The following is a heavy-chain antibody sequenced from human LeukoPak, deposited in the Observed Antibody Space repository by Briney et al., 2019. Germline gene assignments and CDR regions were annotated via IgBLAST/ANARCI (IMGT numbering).Heavy chain of an antibody. CDR1: RFNLSAYT. J-gene: IGHJ4*02. D-gene: IGHD3-10*01. CDR3: ARASGLNSDY. CDR2: ISSSSVYI. Sequence: PGGSLRLSCAASRFNLSAYTMNWVRQAPGKGLEWVSSISSSSVYIYYADSVKGRFTISRDNAKNSVYLQMNSLRAEDTAVYYCARASGLNSDYWGQGTLVTVSS. V-gene: IGHV3-21*01.